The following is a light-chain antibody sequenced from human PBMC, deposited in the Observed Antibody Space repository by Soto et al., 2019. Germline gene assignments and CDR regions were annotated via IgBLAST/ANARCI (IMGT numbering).Light chain of an antibody. Sequence: DIVWTQSPATLSVSPGESSTLSWRASQSVSSYLAWYQQKPGQAPRLLIYDASNRATGIPARFSGSASGTYFTLTITSLEPEDFAVYYCQHRSNWLAVGGGTKVDIK. J-gene: IGKJ4*01. V-gene: IGKV3-11*01. CDR1: QSVSSY. CDR3: QHRSNWLA. CDR2: DAS.